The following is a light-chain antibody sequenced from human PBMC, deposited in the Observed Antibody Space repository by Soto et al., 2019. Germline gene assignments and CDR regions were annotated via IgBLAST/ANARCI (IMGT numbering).Light chain of an antibody. CDR2: EVG. Sequence: QSALTQPASVSGSPGQSITISCTGTSSDVGGYNYVSWYQQHPGKAPKLMIYEVGNRPSGVSNRFSGSKSGNTASLTISGLQAEAEADYYCSSYTSSITYVFGTGTKVTVL. J-gene: IGLJ1*01. CDR1: SSDVGGYNY. V-gene: IGLV2-14*01. CDR3: SSYTSSITYV.